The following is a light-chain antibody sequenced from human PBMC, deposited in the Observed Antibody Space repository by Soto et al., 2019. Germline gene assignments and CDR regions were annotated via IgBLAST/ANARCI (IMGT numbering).Light chain of an antibody. CDR1: QSVSSNY. V-gene: IGKV3-20*01. J-gene: IGKJ5*01. CDR3: QQYNSYSIT. Sequence: EIVLTQSPGTLSLSPGERATLSCRASQSVSSNYITWYQQKPGQAPRLLIYDSSSRATGIPARFSGSGSGTDFTLTISSLQPDDFATYYCQQYNSYSITFDQGTRLEIK. CDR2: DSS.